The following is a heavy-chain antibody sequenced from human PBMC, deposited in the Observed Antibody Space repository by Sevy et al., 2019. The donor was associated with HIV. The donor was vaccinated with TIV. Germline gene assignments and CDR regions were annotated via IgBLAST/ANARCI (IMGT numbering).Heavy chain of an antibody. Sequence: ASVKGSCKASGYSFTGFYIHWMRQAPGQGLEWMGWINPNNGDAKYAQKYQGRVTMTRDTSATTTYMELTSLRSDDTALYYCVRGYFGSGSYRLLYWGQGAPVTVSS. CDR2: INPNNGDA. V-gene: IGHV1-2*02. J-gene: IGHJ4*02. CDR1: GYSFTGFY. D-gene: IGHD3-10*01. CDR3: VRGYFGSGSYRLLY.